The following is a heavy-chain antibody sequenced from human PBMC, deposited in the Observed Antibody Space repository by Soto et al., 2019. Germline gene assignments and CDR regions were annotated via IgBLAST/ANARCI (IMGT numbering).Heavy chain of an antibody. Sequence: ESVGGLVQPGGSLRLSCAASGFTFSSYSMNWVRQAPGKGLEWVSYISSSSSTIYYADSVKGRFTISRDNAKNSLYLQMNSLRDEDTAVYYCARDRRVRGVISPYGMDVWGQGTTVTVSS. J-gene: IGHJ6*02. CDR2: ISSSSSTI. D-gene: IGHD3-10*01. CDR1: GFTFSSYS. CDR3: ARDRRVRGVISPYGMDV. V-gene: IGHV3-48*02.